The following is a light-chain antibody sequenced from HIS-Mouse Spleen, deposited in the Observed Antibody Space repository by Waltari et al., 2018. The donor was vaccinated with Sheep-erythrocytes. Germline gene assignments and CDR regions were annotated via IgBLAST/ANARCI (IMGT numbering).Light chain of an antibody. V-gene: IGLV2-11*01. CDR3: CSYAGSYNHV. CDR1: SSDVGGYNY. Sequence: QSALTQPRSVSGSPGQSVTISCTGTSSDVGGYNYVSWYQQHPGKAPKLMLYDVSKRPSGFPDRFSGSKSGNTASRTISGLQAEDEADYYCCSYAGSYNHVFATGTKVTVL. J-gene: IGLJ1*01. CDR2: DVS.